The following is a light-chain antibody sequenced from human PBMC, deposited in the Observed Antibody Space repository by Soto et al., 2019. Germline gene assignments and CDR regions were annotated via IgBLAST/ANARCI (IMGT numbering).Light chain of an antibody. Sequence: QAVLTQPASVSGSPGQSITISCTGTRRDVGVFNYVSWYQQHPGEAPKLLIFDVTYRPSGVSTRFSGSKSGSTASLTISGLQAEDEADYYCSSYTDTSTVIFGRGTQLTVL. CDR2: DVT. J-gene: IGLJ7*01. CDR3: SSYTDTSTVI. CDR1: RRDVGVFNY. V-gene: IGLV2-14*03.